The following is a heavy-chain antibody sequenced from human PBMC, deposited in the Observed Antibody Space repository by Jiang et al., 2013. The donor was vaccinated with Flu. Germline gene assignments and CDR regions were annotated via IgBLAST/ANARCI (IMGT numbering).Heavy chain of an antibody. J-gene: IGHJ4*02. Sequence: VQLVESGAEVKKAGSSVKVSCKASGGTFSNYVFSWVRQAPGQGLEWMGGIIPIFGSANYAQKFQGRVTITADESTSIAYMELNSLRSEDTALYYCASALPLLGYCSGGSCPYYFDYWGQGTLVTVSS. D-gene: IGHD2-15*01. CDR1: GGTFSNYV. CDR2: IIPIFGSA. V-gene: IGHV1-69*01. CDR3: ASALPLLGYCSGGSCPYYFDY.